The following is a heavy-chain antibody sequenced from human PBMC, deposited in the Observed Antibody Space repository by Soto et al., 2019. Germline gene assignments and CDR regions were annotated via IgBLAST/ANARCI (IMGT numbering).Heavy chain of an antibody. CDR2: INSYEHGP. D-gene: IGHD3-3*01. J-gene: IGHJ6*02. CDR3: ARGGVYGGDHYYTGMDV. Sequence: PGGSLRLSCAASGFTFSKYALTWVRQSPGKGLEWVSAINSYEHGPYYIDSVRGCFTISRDNSKNMVYLQMNDLRADDSAVYYCARGGVYGGDHYYTGMDVWGQGTTVTVSS. V-gene: IGHV3-23*01. CDR1: GFTFSKYA.